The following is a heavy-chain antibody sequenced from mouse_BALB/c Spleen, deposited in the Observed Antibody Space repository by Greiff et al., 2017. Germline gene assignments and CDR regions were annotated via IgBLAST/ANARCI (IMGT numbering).Heavy chain of an antibody. D-gene: IGHD2-4*01. Sequence: QVQLQQSGPGLVAPSQSLSITCTVSGFSLTSYGVHWVRQPPGKGLEWLGVIWAGGSTNYNSALMSRLSISKDNSKSQVFLKMNSLQTDDTAMYYCARDQYYYDYEGGFAYWGQGTLVTVSA. V-gene: IGHV2-9*02. CDR1: GFSLTSYG. J-gene: IGHJ3*01. CDR2: IWAGGST. CDR3: ARDQYYYDYEGGFAY.